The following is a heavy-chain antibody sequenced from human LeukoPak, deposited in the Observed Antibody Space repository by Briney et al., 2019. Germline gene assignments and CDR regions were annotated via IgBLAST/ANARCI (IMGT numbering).Heavy chain of an antibody. CDR3: ASGCPITIFGVVIGRCEYLQH. D-gene: IGHD3-3*01. J-gene: IGHJ1*01. Sequence: ASVKVSCKASGYTFTGYYMHWVRQAPGQGLEWMGWINPNSGGTNYAQKFQGRVTMTRDTSISTAYMELSRLRSDDTAVYYCASGCPITIFGVVIGRCEYLQHWGQGTLVTVSS. V-gene: IGHV1-2*02. CDR2: INPNSGGT. CDR1: GYTFTGYY.